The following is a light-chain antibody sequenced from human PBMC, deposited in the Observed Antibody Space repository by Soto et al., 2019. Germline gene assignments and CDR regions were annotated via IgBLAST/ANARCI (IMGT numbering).Light chain of an antibody. CDR2: SAS. CDR3: QQSHNTPLT. V-gene: IGKV1-39*01. J-gene: IGKJ1*01. Sequence: DIQMTQSPSYLSASVGDRVTITCRASQRVGSYLNWYQQKPGKAPTLLIYSASELQSGVSSRFSGSGSGTDFTLTIRNLQPEDFAVYYCQQSHNTPLTFGQGTKVEI. CDR1: QRVGSY.